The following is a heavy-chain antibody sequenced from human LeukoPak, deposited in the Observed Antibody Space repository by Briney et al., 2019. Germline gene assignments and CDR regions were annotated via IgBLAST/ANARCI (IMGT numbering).Heavy chain of an antibody. CDR2: INPNSGGT. V-gene: IGHV1-2*02. D-gene: IGHD5-12*01. J-gene: IGHJ5*02. CDR1: GYTFTGYH. CDR3: ARDLVATIGNWFDP. Sequence: GASVKVSCKASGYTFTGYHMHWVRQAPGQGLEWMGWINPNSGGTNYAQKFQGRVTMTRDTSISTAYMELSRLRSDDTAVYYCARDLVATIGNWFDPWGQGTLVTVSS.